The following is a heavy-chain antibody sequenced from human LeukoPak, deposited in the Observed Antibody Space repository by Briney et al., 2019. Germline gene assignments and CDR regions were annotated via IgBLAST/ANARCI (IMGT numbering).Heavy chain of an antibody. CDR3: ARGRRYCSSTSCYYLDY. Sequence: SETLSLTCTVSGGSISSSSYYWGWIRQPPGKGLEWIGSIYYSGSTYYNPSLKSRVTISVDRSKNQFSLKLSSVTAADTAVYYCARGRRYCSSTSCYYLDYWGQGTLVTVSS. CDR1: GGSISSSSYY. D-gene: IGHD2-2*01. CDR2: IYYSGST. J-gene: IGHJ4*02. V-gene: IGHV4-39*07.